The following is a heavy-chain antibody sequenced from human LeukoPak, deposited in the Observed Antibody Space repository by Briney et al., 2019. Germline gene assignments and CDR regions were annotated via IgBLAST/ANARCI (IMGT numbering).Heavy chain of an antibody. CDR1: GFTVSSNY. D-gene: IGHD2-15*01. CDR3: ARGIDYCSGGSCYEGLIDY. Sequence: GRSLRLSCAASGFTVSSNYMSWVRQAPGKGLEWVSVIYSGGSTYYADSVKGRFTISRDNSKNTLYLQMNSLRAEDTAVYYCARGIDYCSGGSCYEGLIDYWGQGTLVTVSS. J-gene: IGHJ4*02. V-gene: IGHV3-66*01. CDR2: IYSGGST.